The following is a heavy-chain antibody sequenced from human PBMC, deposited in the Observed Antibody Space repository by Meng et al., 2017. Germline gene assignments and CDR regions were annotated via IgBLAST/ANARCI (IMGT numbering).Heavy chain of an antibody. CDR3: ASLHCSGGSCYPPFDY. CDR1: GGTFSSYA. V-gene: IGHV1-69*01. CDR2: IIPIFGTA. D-gene: IGHD2-15*01. J-gene: IGHJ4*02. Sequence: QGQVGQSGAEVKKPGSAVKVSCKASGGTFSSYAISWVRQAPGQGLEWMGGIIPIFGTANYAQKFQGRVTITADESTSTAYMELSSLRSEDTAVYYCASLHCSGGSCYPPFDYWGQGTLVTVSS.